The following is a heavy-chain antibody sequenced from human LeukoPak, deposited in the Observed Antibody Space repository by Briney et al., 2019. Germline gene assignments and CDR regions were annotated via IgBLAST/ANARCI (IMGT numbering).Heavy chain of an antibody. CDR1: GGSIDTGLSY. CDR3: ARDINHYYMDV. J-gene: IGHJ6*03. CDR2: VDYSGST. Sequence: SETLSLTCSVSGGSIDTGLSYWSWVRQHPGKGLEWIGYVDYSGSTYNNPTLKSRITISLDTSQNQFSLKLSFVTAADTAVYYCARDINHYYMDVWGEGTTVSVSS. V-gene: IGHV4-31*03.